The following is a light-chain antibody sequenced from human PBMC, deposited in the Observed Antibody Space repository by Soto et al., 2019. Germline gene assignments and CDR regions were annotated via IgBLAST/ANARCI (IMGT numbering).Light chain of an antibody. CDR2: GAS. V-gene: IGKV3-20*01. Sequence: EIVLTQSPGTLSLSPGERATLSCRASQSVSSTYLAWYQQKPGQAPRLLIYGASSRATGTPDRFSGSGSGTDFTIPISRLEPEDFAVYYCQQYGNSPSWTFGQGTKVELK. J-gene: IGKJ1*01. CDR1: QSVSSTY. CDR3: QQYGNSPSWT.